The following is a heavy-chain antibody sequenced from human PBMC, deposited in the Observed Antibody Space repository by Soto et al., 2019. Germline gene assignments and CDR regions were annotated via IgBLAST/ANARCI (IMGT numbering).Heavy chain of an antibody. CDR2: ISYDGSNK. J-gene: IGHJ6*02. Sequence: QTGGSLRLSCAACGFTFSSYGMHWVRQAPGKGLEWVAVISYDGSNKYYADSVKGRFTISRDNSKNTLYLQMNSLRAEDTAVYYCAKDVVVGATTGLGDYYYYYGMDVWGQGTTVTVSS. CDR1: GFTFSSYG. D-gene: IGHD1-26*01. V-gene: IGHV3-30*18. CDR3: AKDVVVGATTGLGDYYYYYGMDV.